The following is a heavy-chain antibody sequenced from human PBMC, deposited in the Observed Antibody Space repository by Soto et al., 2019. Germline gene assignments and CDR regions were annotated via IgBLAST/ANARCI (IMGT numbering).Heavy chain of an antibody. CDR1: GFTFSSYA. CDR2: ISGSGGST. Sequence: GGSLRLSCAASGFTFSSYAMSWVRQAPGKGLEWVSAISGSGGSTYYADSVKGRFTISRDNSKNTLYLQMNSLRAEDTAVYYCAKDLLGYGDLTGHWSDPPGQGTLVPVSS. CDR3: AKDLLGYGDLTGHWSDP. J-gene: IGHJ5*02. V-gene: IGHV3-23*01. D-gene: IGHD4-17*01.